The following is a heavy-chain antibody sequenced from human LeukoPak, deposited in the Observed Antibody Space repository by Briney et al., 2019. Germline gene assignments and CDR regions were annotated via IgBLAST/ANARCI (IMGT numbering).Heavy chain of an antibody. Sequence: ASVKVSCKASGYTFTSYGISWVRQAPGQGLEWMGWISAYNGNTNYAQKLQGRVTMTTDTSTSTAYMELSSLRSEDTAVYYCARANMYNYYYYYMDVWGKGTTVTISS. CDR3: ARANMYNYYYYYMDV. CDR2: ISAYNGNT. CDR1: GYTFTSYG. D-gene: IGHD2/OR15-2a*01. J-gene: IGHJ6*03. V-gene: IGHV1-18*01.